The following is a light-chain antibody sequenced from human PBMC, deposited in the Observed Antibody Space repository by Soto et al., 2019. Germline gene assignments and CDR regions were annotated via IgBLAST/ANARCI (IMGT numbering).Light chain of an antibody. CDR3: QQYNNWPPDRT. CDR2: GAS. Sequence: EIVMTQSPATLSVSPGERATLSCRASQSVGSNLAWYQQKPGQAPTLLIYGASTRATGIPARFSGSGSGTESTLTISSLQSEDFAIYFCQQYNNWPPDRTFGQGTKVEIK. CDR1: QSVGSN. V-gene: IGKV3-15*01. J-gene: IGKJ1*01.